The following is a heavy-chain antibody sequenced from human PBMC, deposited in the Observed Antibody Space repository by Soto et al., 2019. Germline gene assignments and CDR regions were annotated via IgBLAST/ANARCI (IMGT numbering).Heavy chain of an antibody. Sequence: ESSVKVSCKASGYRFTDYHIPWVRQAPEQRLEWLGRIKPKSGGTSTAQKFQGRVTMTRDTSTSTVYMELSSLRSEDTAVYYCARDPYYYDRSGDYYQFDYGMDVWGQGTTVTVSS. J-gene: IGHJ6*02. V-gene: IGHV1-2*06. CDR1: GYRFTDYH. CDR3: ARDPYYYDRSGDYYQFDYGMDV. D-gene: IGHD3-22*01. CDR2: IKPKSGGT.